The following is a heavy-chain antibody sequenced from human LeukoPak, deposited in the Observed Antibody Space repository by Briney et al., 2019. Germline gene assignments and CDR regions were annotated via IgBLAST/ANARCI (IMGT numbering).Heavy chain of an antibody. CDR1: GYTLTELS. Sequence: ASVKVSCKVSGYTLTELSMHWVRQAPGKGLEWMGGFDPEDGETIYAQKFQGRVTMTEDTSTDTAYMELSSLRSEDTAVYYCAAYYGSGYDLDYWGQGTLVTVSS. CDR3: AAYYGSGYDLDY. CDR2: FDPEDGET. V-gene: IGHV1-24*01. D-gene: IGHD3-10*01. J-gene: IGHJ4*02.